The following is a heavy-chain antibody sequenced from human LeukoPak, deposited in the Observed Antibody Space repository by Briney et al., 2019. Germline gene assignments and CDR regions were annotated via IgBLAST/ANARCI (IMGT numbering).Heavy chain of an antibody. J-gene: IGHJ6*02. Sequence: PGGSLRLSCAASGFTFSSYWMSWVRQAPGKGLEWVANIKQDGSEKYYVDSVKGRFTISRDNAKSSLYLQMNSLRAEDTAVYYCARVIGSTSRYGMDVWGQGTTVTVSS. CDR3: ARVIGSTSRYGMDV. V-gene: IGHV3-7*01. CDR2: IKQDGSEK. CDR1: GFTFSSYW. D-gene: IGHD2-2*01.